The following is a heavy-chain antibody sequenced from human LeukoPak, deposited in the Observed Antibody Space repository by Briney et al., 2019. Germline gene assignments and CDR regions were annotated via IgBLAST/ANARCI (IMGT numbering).Heavy chain of an antibody. CDR2: INHSGST. V-gene: IGHV4-34*01. CDR3: ARGRYYDISGLGY. Sequence: PSETLSLTCSVSGGSISSYYWSWIRQPPGKGLEWIGEINHSGSTNYNPSLKSRVTISVDTSKNQFSLKLSSVTAADTAVYYCARGRYYDISGLGYWGQGSLVTVSS. D-gene: IGHD3-22*01. CDR1: GGSISSYY. J-gene: IGHJ4*02.